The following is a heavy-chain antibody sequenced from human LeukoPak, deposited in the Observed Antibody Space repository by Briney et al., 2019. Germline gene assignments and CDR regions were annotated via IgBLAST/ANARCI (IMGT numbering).Heavy chain of an antibody. CDR1: GYSISSGYY. CDR3: ARDTVGAGRAFDI. D-gene: IGHD1-26*01. CDR2: IYTSENT. Sequence: SETLSLTCSVSGYSISSGYYWSWIRQPAGKGLEWIGRIYTSENTNYNPSLKSRVTMSIDTSKHQFSLRLSSVTAADTAVYYCARDTVGAGRAFDIWGQGTMVTVSS. V-gene: IGHV4-4*07. J-gene: IGHJ3*02.